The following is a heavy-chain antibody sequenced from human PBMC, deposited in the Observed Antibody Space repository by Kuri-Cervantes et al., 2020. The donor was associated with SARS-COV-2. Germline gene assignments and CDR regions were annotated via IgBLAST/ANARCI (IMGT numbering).Heavy chain of an antibody. CDR3: ARESSSSLNYYYGMDI. V-gene: IGHV3-23*01. D-gene: IGHD6-6*01. CDR1: GFTFSNYA. Sequence: GGSLRLSCGASGFTFSNYAMSWVRQAPGKGLQWVSTISVSGDSTYYADSVKGRFTISRDNSKNTLYLQMDSLTTEDTAVYYCARESSSSLNYYYGMDIWGQGTSVTVSS. J-gene: IGHJ6*02. CDR2: ISVSGDST.